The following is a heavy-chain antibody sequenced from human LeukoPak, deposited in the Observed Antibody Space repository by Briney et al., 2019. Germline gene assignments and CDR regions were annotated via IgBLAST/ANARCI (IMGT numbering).Heavy chain of an antibody. CDR1: GFTFSSYG. J-gene: IGHJ4*02. CDR2: ISGSGGST. V-gene: IGHV3-23*01. CDR3: AKGSSGKGYGGYFDY. D-gene: IGHD1-26*01. Sequence: GGSLRLSCAASGFTFSSYGMSWVRQAPGKGLEWVSAISGSGGSTYYADSVKGRFTISRDNSKNTLYLQMNSLRAEDTAVYYCAKGSSGKGYGGYFDYWGQGTLVTVSS.